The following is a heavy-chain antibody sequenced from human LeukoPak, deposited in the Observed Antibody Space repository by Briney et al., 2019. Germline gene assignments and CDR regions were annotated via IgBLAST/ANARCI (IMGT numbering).Heavy chain of an antibody. V-gene: IGHV3-30*02. Sequence: GGSLRLSSAASGFTLSAYAMHWVRQAPGKGLEWVAFIRYDGSEIYYADSVKGRFTISRDNSKNTVYLQMSSLRAEDTAVYYCAKGLGGNSVGGYFDYWGQGTLVTVSS. CDR3: AKGLGGNSVGGYFDY. CDR2: IRYDGSEI. D-gene: IGHD4-23*01. CDR1: GFTLSAYA. J-gene: IGHJ4*02.